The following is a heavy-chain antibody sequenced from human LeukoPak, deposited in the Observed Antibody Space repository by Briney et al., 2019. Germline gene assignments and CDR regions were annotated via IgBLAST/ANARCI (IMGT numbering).Heavy chain of an antibody. V-gene: IGHV3-53*01. Sequence: GGSLRLSCAASGFTVSSNYMSWVRQAPGKGLEWVSFIYSDGSTYYADSVKGRFTISRDTSRNTLYLQMNSLRAEDTAVYFCARVVTGTTYLRLYYFDSWGQGTLVTVSS. CDR3: ARVVTGTTYLRLYYFDS. CDR1: GFTVSSNY. D-gene: IGHD1-7*01. J-gene: IGHJ4*02. CDR2: IYSDGST.